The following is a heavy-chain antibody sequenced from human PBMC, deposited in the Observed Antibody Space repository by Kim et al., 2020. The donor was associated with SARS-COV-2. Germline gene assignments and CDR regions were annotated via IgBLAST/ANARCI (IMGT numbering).Heavy chain of an antibody. J-gene: IGHJ3*02. Sequence: SVKVSCKASGFTFTSSAVQWVRQARGQRLEWIGWIVVGSGNTNYAQKFQERVTITRDMSTSTAYMELSSLRSEDTAVYYCAADGKEYSSSSGFHAFDIWGQGTMVTVSS. D-gene: IGHD6-6*01. V-gene: IGHV1-58*01. CDR1: GFTFTSSA. CDR2: IVVGSGNT. CDR3: AADGKEYSSSSGFHAFDI.